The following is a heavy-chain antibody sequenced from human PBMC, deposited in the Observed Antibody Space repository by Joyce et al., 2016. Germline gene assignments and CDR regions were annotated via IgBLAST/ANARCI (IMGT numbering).Heavy chain of an antibody. D-gene: IGHD5-18*01. Sequence: KPGASVKVSCKASGYTFTNYYMHWVRQAPGQGLEWMGIINPSGGSTNSAKKFQGRVTMTRDTSTSTVYMELSSLRSEDTAVYYCARDTAMATGYYYYGMDVWGQGTTVTVSS. CDR2: INPSGGST. CDR3: ARDTAMATGYYYYGMDV. J-gene: IGHJ6*02. V-gene: IGHV1-46*01. CDR1: GYTFTNYY.